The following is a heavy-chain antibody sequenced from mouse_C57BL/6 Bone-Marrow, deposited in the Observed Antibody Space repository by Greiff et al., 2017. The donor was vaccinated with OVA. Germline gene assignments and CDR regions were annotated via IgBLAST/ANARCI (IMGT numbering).Heavy chain of an antibody. Sequence: KLMESGEGLVKPGGSLKLSCAASGFTFSSYAMSWVRQTPEKRLEWVAYISSGGDYIYYADTVKGRVTISRDNARNTLYLQMSSLKSEDTAMYYCTRLLDAMDYWGQGTSVTVSS. CDR2: ISSGGDYI. J-gene: IGHJ4*01. CDR3: TRLLDAMDY. CDR1: GFTFSSYA. V-gene: IGHV5-9-1*02. D-gene: IGHD2-1*01.